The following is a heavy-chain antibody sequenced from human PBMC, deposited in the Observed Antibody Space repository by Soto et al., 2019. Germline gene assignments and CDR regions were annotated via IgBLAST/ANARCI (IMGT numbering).Heavy chain of an antibody. V-gene: IGHV5-51*01. Sequence: GESLKISCKGSGYSFTSYWIGWVRQMPGKGLEWMGIIYPGDSDTRYSPSFQGQVTISADKSISTAYLQWSSLKASDTAMYYCARQPGLKMATVPHYYYYGMDVWGQGTTVTSP. J-gene: IGHJ6*02. CDR3: ARQPGLKMATVPHYYYYGMDV. D-gene: IGHD4-4*01. CDR2: IYPGDSDT. CDR1: GYSFTSYW.